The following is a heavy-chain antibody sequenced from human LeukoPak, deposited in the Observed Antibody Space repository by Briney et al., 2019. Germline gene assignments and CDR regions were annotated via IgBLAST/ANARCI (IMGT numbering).Heavy chain of an antibody. CDR3: ARDFCSGCYYGDD. J-gene: IGHJ4*02. CDR1: GYTFTNYG. CDR2: ISAYNANT. V-gene: IGHV1-18*01. D-gene: IGHD1-26*01. Sequence: ASVKVSFKSSGYTFTNYGNSWGRQAPGQGLEWMGWISAYNANTNYAQRLQGRVTMTTDTSTSTAYMELRSLRSDDTAVYFCARDFCSGCYYGDDWGQGTLVTVSS.